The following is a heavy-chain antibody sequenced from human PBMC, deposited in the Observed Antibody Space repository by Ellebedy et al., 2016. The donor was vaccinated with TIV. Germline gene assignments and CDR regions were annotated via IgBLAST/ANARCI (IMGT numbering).Heavy chain of an antibody. CDR3: ARESSIAAPRGFDY. CDR2: ISSSGSTI. Sequence: GESLKISCAASGFTFSDYYMSWIRQAPGKGLEWVSYISSSGSTIYYADSVKGRFTISRDNAKNSLYLQMNSLRAEDTAVYYCARESSIAAPRGFDYWGQGTLVTVSS. CDR1: GFTFSDYY. J-gene: IGHJ4*02. V-gene: IGHV3-11*01. D-gene: IGHD6-6*01.